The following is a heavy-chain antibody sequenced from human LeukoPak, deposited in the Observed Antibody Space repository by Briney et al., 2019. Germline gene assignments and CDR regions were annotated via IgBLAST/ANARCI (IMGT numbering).Heavy chain of an antibody. Sequence: ASVKVSCKASGYTFTSYYMHWVRQAPGQGLEWMGIINPSGGSTSYAQKFQGRVTMTRDTSISTAYMELSRLRSDDTAVYYCATSFALDAFDIWGQGTMVTVSS. V-gene: IGHV1-46*01. CDR2: INPSGGST. J-gene: IGHJ3*02. CDR1: GYTFTSYY. CDR3: ATSFALDAFDI.